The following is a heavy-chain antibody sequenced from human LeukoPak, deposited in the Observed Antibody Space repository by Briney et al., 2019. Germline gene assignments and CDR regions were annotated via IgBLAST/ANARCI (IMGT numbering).Heavy chain of an antibody. Sequence: GGSLRLSCAASGFTFSSYNMNWVRQAPGKGLEWVSSISSRSTYIYYADSVKGRFTISRDNAKNSLYLQMNSLRAEDTAVYYCARDFFSSSGLAGGWGQGTLVTVSS. J-gene: IGHJ4*02. V-gene: IGHV3-21*01. CDR3: ARDFFSSSGLAGG. D-gene: IGHD6-19*01. CDR2: ISSRSTYI. CDR1: GFTFSSYN.